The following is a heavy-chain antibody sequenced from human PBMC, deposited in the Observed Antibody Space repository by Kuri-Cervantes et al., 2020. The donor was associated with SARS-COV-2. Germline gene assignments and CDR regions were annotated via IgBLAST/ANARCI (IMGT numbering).Heavy chain of an antibody. V-gene: IGHV5-51*03. CDR1: GYSFTSNW. Sequence: GRSLKISCKGSGYSFTSNWIGWVRQMPGKGLEWMGIIYPGDSDTRYSPSFQGQVTISADKSISTAYLQWSSLKASDTAMYYCARRAYGEEVDYYYMDVWGKGTAVTVSS. CDR3: ARRAYGEEVDYYYMDV. D-gene: IGHD4-17*01. CDR2: IYPGDSDT. J-gene: IGHJ6*03.